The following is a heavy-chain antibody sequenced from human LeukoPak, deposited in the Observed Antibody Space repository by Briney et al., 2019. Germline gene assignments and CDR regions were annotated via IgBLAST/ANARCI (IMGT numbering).Heavy chain of an antibody. J-gene: IGHJ4*02. V-gene: IGHV1-2*02. CDR2: INPNSGGT. D-gene: IGHD3-10*01. Sequence: ASVKVCCKASGYTFTGYYMHWVRQAPGQGLEWMGWINPNSGGTNHAQKFQGRVTMTRDTSISTAYMELSRLRSDDTAVYYCARDRPLDADDYYGFYYFDYWGQGTLVTVSS. CDR1: GYTFTGYY. CDR3: ARDRPLDADDYYGFYYFDY.